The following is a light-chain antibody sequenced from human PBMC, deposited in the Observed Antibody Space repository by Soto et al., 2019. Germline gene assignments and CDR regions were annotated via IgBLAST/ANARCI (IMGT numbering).Light chain of an antibody. CDR3: CSCAGSHAMV. V-gene: IGLV2-11*01. Sequence: QSLLAQPGSVSGSPGKSVTISCPGTTSDIGGYYYVSWYQQNSGKTPKLMIFDVTKRPSGVPDRCSGSQTCNTASLTVSGLQAENEADYNCCSCAGSHAMVFGEETKVPV. CDR1: TSDIGGYYY. CDR2: DVT. J-gene: IGLJ3*02.